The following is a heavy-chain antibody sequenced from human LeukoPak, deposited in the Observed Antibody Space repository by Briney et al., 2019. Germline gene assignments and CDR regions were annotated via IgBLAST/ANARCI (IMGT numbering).Heavy chain of an antibody. CDR1: GGSLSSYY. J-gene: IGHJ4*02. V-gene: IGHV4-59*08. D-gene: IGHD6-13*01. CDR2: VFYSGSI. Sequence: SETLSLTCSVSGGSLSSYYWSWIRQPPGKELEWIGYVFYSGSISYNPYLKSRVTISVDTSKNQFSLKLTSVTAADTAAYYCARHRGSSWNYFDYWGQGTLVTVSS. CDR3: ARHRGSSWNYFDY.